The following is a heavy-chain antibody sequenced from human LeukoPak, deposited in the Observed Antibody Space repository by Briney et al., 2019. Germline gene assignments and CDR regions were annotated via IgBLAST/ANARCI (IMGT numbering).Heavy chain of an antibody. Sequence: GGSLRLSCAAAGFTFSSYAMHWVRQAPGKGLEWGAVISYDGSNKYYADSVKGRFTISTDNSKTTLYLQMNSLRAEDTAVYYCARAGYSGSHFDYWGQGTLVTVSS. J-gene: IGHJ4*02. V-gene: IGHV3-30*01. CDR2: ISYDGSNK. CDR1: GFTFSSYA. CDR3: ARAGYSGSHFDY. D-gene: IGHD1-26*01.